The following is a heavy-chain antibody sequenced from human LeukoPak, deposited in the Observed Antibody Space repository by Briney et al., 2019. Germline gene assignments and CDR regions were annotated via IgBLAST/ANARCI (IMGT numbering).Heavy chain of an antibody. J-gene: IGHJ4*02. V-gene: IGHV3-11*06. CDR3: ARGAYTAMALRYDY. CDR1: GFTFSDYY. D-gene: IGHD5-18*01. CDR2: ISSSSSYT. Sequence: GGSLRLSCAASGFTFSDYYMSWIRQAPGKGREWVSYISSSSSYTNYADSVKGRFTISRDNAKNSLYLQMNSLRAEDTAVYYCARGAYTAMALRYDYWGQGTLVTVSS.